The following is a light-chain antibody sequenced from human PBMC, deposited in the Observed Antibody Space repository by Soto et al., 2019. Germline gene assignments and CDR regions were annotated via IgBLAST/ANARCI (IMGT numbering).Light chain of an antibody. CDR2: DVS. V-gene: IGLV2-14*03. J-gene: IGLJ1*01. Sequence: QSALTQPASVSGSPGQSITISCTGTSSDIGGYNYVSWYQQLPGKVPKLIIYDVSNRPSGVCDRFSGSKSGNAASLTISGLQAEDEADYYCSSYTSTSTLYVFGTGTKVTVL. CDR1: SSDIGGYNY. CDR3: SSYTSTSTLYV.